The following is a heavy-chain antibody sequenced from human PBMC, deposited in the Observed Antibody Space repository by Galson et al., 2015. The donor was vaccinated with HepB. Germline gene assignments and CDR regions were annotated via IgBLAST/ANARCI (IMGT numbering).Heavy chain of an antibody. CDR3: ARGYCSGGSCREFSTLFVGYFQH. Sequence: SVKVSCKASGGTFSSYAISWVRQAPGQGLEWMGGIIPIFGTANYAQKFQGRVTITADESTSTAYMELSSLRSEDTAVYYCARGYCSGGSCREFSTLFVGYFQHWGQGTLVTVSS. J-gene: IGHJ1*01. D-gene: IGHD2-15*01. V-gene: IGHV1-69*13. CDR1: GGTFSSYA. CDR2: IIPIFGTA.